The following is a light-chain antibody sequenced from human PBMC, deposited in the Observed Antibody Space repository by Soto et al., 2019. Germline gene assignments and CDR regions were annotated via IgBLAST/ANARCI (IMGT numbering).Light chain of an antibody. J-gene: IGKJ2*01. CDR1: QSISNY. V-gene: IGKV1-39*01. CDR2: AAS. CDR3: QQSYLSPHT. Sequence: DIQMTQSPSSLSASIGDRVTVTCRASQSISNYLNWYQQKPGKAPKLLIYAASTLQSGVPSRFSGSGSGTDFNLSIISLQPEDFATYYCQQSYLSPHTFGQGTRLQIK.